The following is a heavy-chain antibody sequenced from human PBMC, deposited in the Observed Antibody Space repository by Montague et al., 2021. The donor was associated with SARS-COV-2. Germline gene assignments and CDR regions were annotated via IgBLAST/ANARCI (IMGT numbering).Heavy chain of an antibody. J-gene: IGHJ4*02. CDR1: GFTFNTYY. CDR2: INSDGSST. D-gene: IGHD6-19*01. V-gene: IGHV3-74*01. Sequence: SLSLSCSASGFTFNTYYIHWVRQAPGKGLVWVSRINSDGSSTTYADSVKGRFTITSDNAKNTVYLQMNSLRAEDTAVYYCARDREPWLLQYYFDYWGQGTLVTVSS. CDR3: ARDREPWLLQYYFDY.